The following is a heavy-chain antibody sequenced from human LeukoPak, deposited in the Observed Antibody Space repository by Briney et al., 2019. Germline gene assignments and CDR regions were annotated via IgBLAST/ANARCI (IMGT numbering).Heavy chain of an antibody. CDR2: INHSGST. CDR1: GGSFSGYY. D-gene: IGHD3-9*01. Sequence: PSETLSLTCAVYGGSFSGYYWSWIRQPPGKGLEWIGEINHSGSTNYNPSLKSRVTISVDTSKSQFSLKLSSVTAADTAVYYCARGGGLRYFDWLTPWGQGTLVTVSS. J-gene: IGHJ5*02. CDR3: ARGGGLRYFDWLTP. V-gene: IGHV4-34*01.